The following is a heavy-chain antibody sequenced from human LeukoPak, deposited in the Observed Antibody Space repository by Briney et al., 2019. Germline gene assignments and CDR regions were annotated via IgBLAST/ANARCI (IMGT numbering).Heavy chain of an antibody. V-gene: IGHV4-59*01. Sequence: NSSETLSLTCTVSGGSISSYYWSWIRQPPGKGLEWIGYIYYSGSTNYNPSLKSRVTISVDTSKNQFSLKLSSVTAADTAVYYCARASLGIKGGYFFDYWGQGTLVTVSS. CDR3: ARASLGIKGGYFFDY. D-gene: IGHD7-27*01. CDR2: IYYSGST. CDR1: GGSISSYY. J-gene: IGHJ4*02.